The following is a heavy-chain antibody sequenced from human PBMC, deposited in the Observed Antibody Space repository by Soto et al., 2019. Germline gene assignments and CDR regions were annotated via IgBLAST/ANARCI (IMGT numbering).Heavy chain of an antibody. Sequence: GALRLSCAASGFTFSTYAMIWVRQAPGKGLEWVSVITGSGGSTYYADSVKGRFTISRDTSKNKLFLQMNSLRAEDTAVYYCAKDRYGDYGGIDYWGQGTMVTVSS. J-gene: IGHJ4*02. CDR2: ITGSGGST. D-gene: IGHD4-17*01. CDR1: GFTFSTYA. CDR3: AKDRYGDYGGIDY. V-gene: IGHV3-23*01.